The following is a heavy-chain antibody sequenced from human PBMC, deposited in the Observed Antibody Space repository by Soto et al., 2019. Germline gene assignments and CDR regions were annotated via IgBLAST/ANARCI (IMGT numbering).Heavy chain of an antibody. CDR1: GFTFSSYG. CDR3: AKEDFIAAAGTRFDP. Sequence: QVQLVESGGGVVQPGRSLRLSCAASGFTFSSYGMHWVRQAPGKGLEWVAVISYDGSNKYYADSVKGRFTISRDNSKNTLYLQMNSLRAEDTAVYYCAKEDFIAAAGTRFDPWGQGTLVTVSS. CDR2: ISYDGSNK. J-gene: IGHJ5*02. V-gene: IGHV3-30*18. D-gene: IGHD6-13*01.